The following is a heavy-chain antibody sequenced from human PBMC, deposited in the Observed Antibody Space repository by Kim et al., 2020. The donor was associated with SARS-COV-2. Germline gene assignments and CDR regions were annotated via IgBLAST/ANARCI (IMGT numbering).Heavy chain of an antibody. CDR3: ARSLGGDY. CDR1: GYTFTSYG. CDR2: ISAYNGNT. J-gene: IGHJ4*02. V-gene: IGHV1-18*01. D-gene: IGHD1-26*01. Sequence: ASVKVSCKTSGYTFTSYGITWVRQVPVQGLEWMGWISAYNGNTNYAQKLQGRVTVTTDTSTRTVYMELRSLRSDDTAVYYCARSLGGDYWGQGTLVTVSS.